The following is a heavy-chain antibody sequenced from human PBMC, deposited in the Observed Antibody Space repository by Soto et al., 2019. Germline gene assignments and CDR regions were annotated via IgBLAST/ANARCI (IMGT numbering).Heavy chain of an antibody. CDR3: ARVTMVRGVINWFDP. J-gene: IGHJ5*02. V-gene: IGHV1-18*01. CDR2: ISAYNGNT. Sequence: ASGKVSCKASGYTFTSYGISWVRQAPGQGLEWMGWISAYNGNTNYAQKLQGRVTMTTDTSTSTAYMELRSLRSDDTAVYYCARVTMVRGVINWFDPWGQGTLVTVSS. CDR1: GYTFTSYG. D-gene: IGHD3-10*01.